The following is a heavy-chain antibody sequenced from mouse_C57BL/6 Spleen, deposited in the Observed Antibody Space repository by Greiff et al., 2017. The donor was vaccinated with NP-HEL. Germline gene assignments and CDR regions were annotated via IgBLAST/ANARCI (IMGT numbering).Heavy chain of an antibody. CDR3: ARALQAY. D-gene: IGHD1-1*01. CDR2: IDTSDSYT. J-gene: IGHJ3*01. Sequence: VQLQQSGAELVKPGASVKLSCKASGYTFTSYWMQWVNQRPGQGLEWIGEIDTSDSYTNYNQKVKGKATLTVDTSSSTAYMQLSSLASEDSAVYYCARALQAYWGHGTLVTVSA. V-gene: IGHV1-50*01. CDR1: GYTFTSYW.